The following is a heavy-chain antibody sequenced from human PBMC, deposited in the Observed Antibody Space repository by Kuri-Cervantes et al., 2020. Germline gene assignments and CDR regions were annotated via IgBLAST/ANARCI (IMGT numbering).Heavy chain of an antibody. V-gene: IGHV3-30*03. CDR3: ARDPGIAAAAQYWFDP. J-gene: IGHJ5*02. Sequence: GESLKISCAASGFTFSSYGMHWVRQAPGKGLEWVAVMSYDGSNKYYADSVKGRFTISRDNSKNTLYLQMNSLRAEDTAVYYCARDPGIAAAAQYWFDPWGQGTLVTVSS. CDR2: MSYDGSNK. CDR1: GFTFSSYG. D-gene: IGHD6-13*01.